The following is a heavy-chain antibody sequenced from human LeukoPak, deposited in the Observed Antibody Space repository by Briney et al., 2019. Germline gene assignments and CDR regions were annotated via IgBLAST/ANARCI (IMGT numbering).Heavy chain of an antibody. J-gene: IGHJ4*02. Sequence: SVKVSCKASGGTFSSYAISWVRQAPGQGLEWMGGNIPIFGTANYAQKFQGRVTITTDESTSTAYMELSSLRSEDTAVYYCARGNFGYSSSRASGIFDYWGQGTLVTVSS. V-gene: IGHV1-69*05. CDR1: GGTFSSYA. D-gene: IGHD6-6*01. CDR3: ARGNFGYSSSRASGIFDY. CDR2: NIPIFGTA.